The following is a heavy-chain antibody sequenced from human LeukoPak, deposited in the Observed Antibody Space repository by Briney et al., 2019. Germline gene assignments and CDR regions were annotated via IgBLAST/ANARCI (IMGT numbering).Heavy chain of an antibody. Sequence: PGGSLRLSCAASGFTFSSYAMSWVRQAPGKGLEWVSAISGSGGSTYYADSVKGRFTISRDNSKNTLYLQMNSLRAEDTAVYYCAKALKVATITRWYFDYWGQGTLVTVSS. CDR1: GFTFSSYA. D-gene: IGHD5-12*01. V-gene: IGHV3-23*01. CDR2: ISGSGGST. J-gene: IGHJ4*02. CDR3: AKALKVATITRWYFDY.